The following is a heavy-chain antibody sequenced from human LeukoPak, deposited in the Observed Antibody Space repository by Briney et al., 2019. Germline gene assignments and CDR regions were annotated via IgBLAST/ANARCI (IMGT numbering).Heavy chain of an antibody. V-gene: IGHV4-59*01. CDR2: IYYSGST. CDR1: ADFISPYY. Sequence: PSETLSLTCSVSADFISPYYWSWIRQPPGEGLEWIGYIYYSGSTNYNPSLKSRVTISVDTSRNQFSLRLTSVTAADTAVYYCARTTPRVAATHFDYWGQGTLVTVSS. D-gene: IGHD1-26*01. J-gene: IGHJ4*02. CDR3: ARTTPRVAATHFDY.